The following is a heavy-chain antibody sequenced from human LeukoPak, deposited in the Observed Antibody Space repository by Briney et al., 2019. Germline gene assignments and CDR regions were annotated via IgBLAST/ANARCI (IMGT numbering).Heavy chain of an antibody. CDR3: ARGPWGTLYGMDV. D-gene: IGHD3-16*01. CDR1: GFIFSDYY. CDR2: IWYDGSNK. V-gene: IGHV3-33*08. Sequence: PGGSLTLSCAASGFIFSDYYMTWIRQAPGKGLEWVAVIWYDGSNKYYADSVKGRFTISRDNSKNTLYLQMNSLRAEDTAVYYCARGPWGTLYGMDVWGQGTTDTVSS. J-gene: IGHJ6*02.